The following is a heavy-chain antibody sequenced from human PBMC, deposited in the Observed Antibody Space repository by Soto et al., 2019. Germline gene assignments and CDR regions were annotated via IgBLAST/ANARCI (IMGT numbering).Heavy chain of an antibody. Sequence: SGKFCCEVPVNTLRCFPMHGVRQAPGKGLEWMGSLDYEEGERNFAHRFQGRVTVTDDTSRDTDYMDLSSLKSEDKAVYYCAAGVTTFAYWGQGTLVTLSS. CDR2: LDYEEGER. J-gene: IGHJ4*02. CDR1: VNTLRCFP. CDR3: AAGVTTFAY. D-gene: IGHD4-17*01. V-gene: IGHV1-24*01.